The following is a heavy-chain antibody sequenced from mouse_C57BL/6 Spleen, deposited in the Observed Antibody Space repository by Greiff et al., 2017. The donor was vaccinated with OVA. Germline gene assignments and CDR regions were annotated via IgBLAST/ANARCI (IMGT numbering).Heavy chain of an antibody. CDR3: ARAHYYGSSYGFDY. V-gene: IGHV5-16*01. D-gene: IGHD1-1*01. CDR1: GFTFSDYY. Sequence: EVMLVESEGGLVQPGSSMKLSCTASGFTFSDYYMAWVRQVPEKGLEWVANINYDGSSTYYLDSLKSRFIISRDNAKNMLYLQMSSLKSEDTATYYCARAHYYGSSYGFDYWGQGTILTVSS. CDR2: INYDGSST. J-gene: IGHJ2*01.